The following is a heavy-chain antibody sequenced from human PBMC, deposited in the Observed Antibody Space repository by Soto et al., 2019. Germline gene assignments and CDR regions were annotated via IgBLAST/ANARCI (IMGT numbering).Heavy chain of an antibody. V-gene: IGHV1-18*01. CDR2: ITPYNGNT. CDR3: ARISARRNDFDV. Sequence: QVQLVQSGAEVKNPGASVKVSCQASNYLFGAFGISWVRQAPGQGLEWMGWITPYNGNTHYAETFQDRVTMTADKSPTTAYMEVRRLTSDDTAVYFCARISARRNDFDVWGQGTVVTVSS. CDR1: NYLFGAFG. J-gene: IGHJ3*01.